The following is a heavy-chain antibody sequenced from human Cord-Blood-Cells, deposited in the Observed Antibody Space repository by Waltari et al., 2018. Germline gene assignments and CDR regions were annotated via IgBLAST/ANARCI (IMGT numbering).Heavy chain of an antibody. CDR1: GGSVSSGSYY. Sequence: QVRLQESGPGLVKPSETLSLTCTVSGGSVSSGSYYWSWIRQPPGKGLEWIGYIYYSGSTNYNPSLKSRVTISVDTSKNQFSLKLSSVTAADTAVYYCARAKDYWGQGTLVTVSS. CDR3: ARAKDY. V-gene: IGHV4-61*01. CDR2: IYYSGST. J-gene: IGHJ4*02.